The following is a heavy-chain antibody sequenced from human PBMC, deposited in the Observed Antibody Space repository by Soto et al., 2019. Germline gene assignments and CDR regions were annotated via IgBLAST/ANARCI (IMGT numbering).Heavy chain of an antibody. V-gene: IGHV3-23*01. Sequence: EVQLLESGGGLVQPGGSLRLSCAASGFTFSSYAMSWVRQAPGKGLEWVSAISGSGGSTYYADSVKGRFTISRDNSKNTLYLQMNSLRAEDTAVYYCARLPQWLVLRRGYYFDYWGQGTLVTVSS. D-gene: IGHD6-19*01. CDR2: ISGSGGST. CDR3: ARLPQWLVLRRGYYFDY. J-gene: IGHJ4*02. CDR1: GFTFSSYA.